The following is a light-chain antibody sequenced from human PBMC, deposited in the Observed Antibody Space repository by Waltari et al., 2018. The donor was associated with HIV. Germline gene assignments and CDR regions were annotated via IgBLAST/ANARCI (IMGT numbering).Light chain of an antibody. Sequence: SSELTQPPSVSVSPGQTARITCSGAASPKPYTHWFQTKPGQAPVVVIHKNTERPAGIPERFSAARSGTTVTLTITGVQTDDEADYYCLSADRSGTYVFGPGTTVTVL. CDR2: KNT. V-gene: IGLV3-25*03. CDR3: LSADRSGTYV. CDR1: ASPKPY. J-gene: IGLJ1*01.